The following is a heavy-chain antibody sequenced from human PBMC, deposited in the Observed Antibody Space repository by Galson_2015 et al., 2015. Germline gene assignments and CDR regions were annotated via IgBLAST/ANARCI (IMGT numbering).Heavy chain of an antibody. J-gene: IGHJ4*02. Sequence: SVKVSCKASGGTFSSCAISWVRQAPGQGLEWMGGIIPIFGTANYAQKFQGRVTITADESTSTAYMELSSLRSEDTAVYYCAGTAVAATSFDYWGQGTLVTVSS. CDR3: AGTAVAATSFDY. CDR1: GGTFSSCA. CDR2: IIPIFGTA. D-gene: IGHD2-15*01. V-gene: IGHV1-69*13.